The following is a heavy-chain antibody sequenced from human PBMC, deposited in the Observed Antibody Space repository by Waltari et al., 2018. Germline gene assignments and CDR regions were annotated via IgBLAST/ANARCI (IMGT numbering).Heavy chain of an antibody. Sequence: EVQLVESGGVLIQPGGSLRLPCAVSGFTVRSNYMTWVRQAPGKGLEWVSSIYTSGSTYYADSVKGRFTISRDNSKNTLYLQMNSLRAEDTAVFYCARSPYDTSGLDYWGQGTLVTVSS. CDR2: IYTSGST. D-gene: IGHD3-22*01. CDR3: ARSPYDTSGLDY. V-gene: IGHV3-53*01. CDR1: GFTVRSNY. J-gene: IGHJ4*02.